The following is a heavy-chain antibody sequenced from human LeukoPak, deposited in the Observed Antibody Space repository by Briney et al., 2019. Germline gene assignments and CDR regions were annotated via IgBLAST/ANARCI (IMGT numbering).Heavy chain of an antibody. Sequence: SETLSLTCTVSGGSISSYYWSWIRQPPGKGLEWIGYIHYSGSNNYNPSPKSRVTTSVDTSKNQFSLKLTSVTAADTAVYYCARDSPMVRGVIGYFDLWGRGTLVTVSS. J-gene: IGHJ2*01. V-gene: IGHV4-59*01. CDR2: IHYSGSN. D-gene: IGHD3-10*01. CDR1: GGSISSYY. CDR3: ARDSPMVRGVIGYFDL.